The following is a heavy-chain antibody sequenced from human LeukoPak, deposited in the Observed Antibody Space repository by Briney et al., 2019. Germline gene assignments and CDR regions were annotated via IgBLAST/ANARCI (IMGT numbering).Heavy chain of an antibody. V-gene: IGHV3-53*01. J-gene: IGHJ5*02. D-gene: IGHD5-24*01. CDR1: GFTFSSYA. CDR2: FHTDGTT. Sequence: PGGSLRLSCAASGFTFSSYAMHWVRQAPEKGLEWVSGFHTDGTTYYANSVKGRFTISWDYSKNTVYLQLNSLRAEDTAVYYCTRAVEMTTIWVSWGQGTLVTVSS. CDR3: TRAVEMTTIWVS.